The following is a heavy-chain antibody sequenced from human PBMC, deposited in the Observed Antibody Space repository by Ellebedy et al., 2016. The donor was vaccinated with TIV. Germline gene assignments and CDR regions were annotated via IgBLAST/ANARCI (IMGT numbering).Heavy chain of an antibody. V-gene: IGHV3-23*01. J-gene: IGHJ4*02. CDR3: AAQKVEQPGAHDY. CDR2: ISGSAIST. Sequence: PGGSLRLSCAASGFTFSNYAMSWVRQAPGKGLEWVSAISGSAISTYYADSVKGRFTISRDNSKNTLYLQMNSLRAEDTAVYYCAAQKVEQPGAHDYWGQGTLVTVSS. CDR1: GFTFSNYA. D-gene: IGHD4/OR15-4a*01.